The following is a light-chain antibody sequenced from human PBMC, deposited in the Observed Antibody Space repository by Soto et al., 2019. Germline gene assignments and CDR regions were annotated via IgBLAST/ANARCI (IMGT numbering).Light chain of an antibody. CDR3: QQTYSNPPT. CDR1: QSISTY. CDR2: PAS. J-gene: IGKJ1*01. V-gene: IGKV1-39*01. Sequence: IQMTQSPSSLSASVGDRVTITCRASQSISTYLNWYQQKXGLAPKLLIYPASSLQSGVPSRYSGSGSGTDFTLTISSLQPEDFATYYCQQTYSNPPTFGQGTKVDIK.